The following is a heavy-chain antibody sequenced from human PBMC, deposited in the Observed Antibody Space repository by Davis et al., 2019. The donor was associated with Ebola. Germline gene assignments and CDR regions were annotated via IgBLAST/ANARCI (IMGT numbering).Heavy chain of an antibody. CDR3: AKGGKRFYSQGWLSVPDY. CDR1: GFTFSSYA. D-gene: IGHD3-22*01. Sequence: GESLKISCAASGFTFSSYAMSWVRQAPGKGLEWVSAISGSGGSTYYADSVKGRFTISRDNSKNTLYLQMNSLRAEDTAVYYCAKGGKRFYSQGWLSVPDYWGQGTLVTVSS. V-gene: IGHV3-23*01. J-gene: IGHJ4*02. CDR2: ISGSGGST.